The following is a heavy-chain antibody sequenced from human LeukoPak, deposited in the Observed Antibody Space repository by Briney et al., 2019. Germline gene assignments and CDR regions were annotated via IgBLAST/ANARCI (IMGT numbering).Heavy chain of an antibody. CDR3: SRENGAFSPFGY. CDR1: GRYNTYNNW. D-gene: IGHD2-8*01. J-gene: IGHJ4*02. Sequence: PSDTLSHICCVSGRYNTYNNWGSCARRPPGQAREWIGEVSLSGLTNYNPSLNSRVSMALDTSKNHLSLNLTSVTAADTAVYFCSRENGAFSPFGYWGQGTLVTVPS. V-gene: IGHV4-4*02. CDR2: VSLSGLT.